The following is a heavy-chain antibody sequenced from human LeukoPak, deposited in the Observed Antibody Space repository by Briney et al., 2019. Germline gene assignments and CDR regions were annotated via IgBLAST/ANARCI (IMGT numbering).Heavy chain of an antibody. D-gene: IGHD5-12*01. J-gene: IGHJ4*02. CDR3: ASAYSGYDPEGFDY. Sequence: DSVKVSCKASGYTFTGYYMHWVRQSPGQGLEWMGWINPNSGGTNYAQKFQGRVTMTRDTSISTAYMELSRLRSDDTAVYYCASAYSGYDPEGFDYWGQGTLVTVSS. V-gene: IGHV1-2*02. CDR1: GYTFTGYY. CDR2: INPNSGGT.